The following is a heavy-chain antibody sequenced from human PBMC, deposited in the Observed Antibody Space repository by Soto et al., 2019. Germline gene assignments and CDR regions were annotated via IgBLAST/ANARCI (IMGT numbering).Heavy chain of an antibody. D-gene: IGHD6-13*01. J-gene: IGHJ6*03. V-gene: IGHV3-73*01. CDR3: TRHADLYSSSWYYYYMDV. CDR1: GFTFSGSA. Sequence: EVQLVESGGGLVQPGGSLKLYCAASGFTFSGSAMHWVRQASGKGLEWVGRIRSKANSYATAYAASVKGRFTISRDDSKNTAYLQMNSLKTEDTAVYYCTRHADLYSSSWYYYYMDVWGKGTTVTVSS. CDR2: IRSKANSYAT.